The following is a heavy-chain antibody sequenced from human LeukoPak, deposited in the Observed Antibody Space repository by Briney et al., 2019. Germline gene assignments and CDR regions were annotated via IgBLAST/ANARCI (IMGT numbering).Heavy chain of an antibody. CDR1: GGTFSSYA. Sequence: ASVKLSCKASGGTFSSYAISWGRQAPGQGLEWMGGIIPIFGTANYAQKFQGRVTITADESTSTAYMELSSLRSEDTAVYYCAVESSGIAVAGTYYFDYWGQGTLVTVSS. V-gene: IGHV1-69*13. CDR2: IIPIFGTA. CDR3: AVESSGIAVAGTYYFDY. D-gene: IGHD6-19*01. J-gene: IGHJ4*02.